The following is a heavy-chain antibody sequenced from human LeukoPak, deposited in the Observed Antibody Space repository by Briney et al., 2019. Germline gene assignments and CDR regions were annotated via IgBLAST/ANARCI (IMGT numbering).Heavy chain of an antibody. CDR1: GYRLTNYW. V-gene: IGHV5-51*01. D-gene: IGHD3-10*01. CDR2: IYPGDSDT. CDR3: ARHIGYHYGSGENFDY. Sequence: RGESLKISCKGSGYRLTNYWIAWVRQMPGKGLEWMGIIYPGDSDTRYSPSFQGQVTISADKSISTAYLQWRSLKASDTAMYYCARHIGYHYGSGENFDYWGQGTLVTVSS. J-gene: IGHJ4*02.